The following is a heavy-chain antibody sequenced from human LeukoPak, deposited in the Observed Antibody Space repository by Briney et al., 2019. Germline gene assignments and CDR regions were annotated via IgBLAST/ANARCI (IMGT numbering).Heavy chain of an antibody. Sequence: PGGSLRLSCAASGFTFSSYPMHWVRQAPGKGLEWVATISYDGSSEYYADSVKGRFTVSRDNSKNTLNLQMNSLRTEDTAVYYCARGGSSPYSYGVHWGQGTLVTVSS. D-gene: IGHD5-18*01. CDR3: ARGGSSPYSYGVH. J-gene: IGHJ4*02. V-gene: IGHV3-30-3*01. CDR2: ISYDGSSE. CDR1: GFTFSSYP.